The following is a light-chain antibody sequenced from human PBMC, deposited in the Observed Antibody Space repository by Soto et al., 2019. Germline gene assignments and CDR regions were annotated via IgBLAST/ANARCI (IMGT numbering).Light chain of an antibody. CDR2: DAS. Sequence: DIQMTQSPSSLSASVGDRVTITCRASQDISNYLNWYQQKLGKAPKLLIYDASNLETGVPSRFSGSGSGTDFTFTISSLQPEDIATYYCQQYSHLITFGQGTRREIK. CDR1: QDISNY. CDR3: QQYSHLIT. V-gene: IGKV1-33*01. J-gene: IGKJ5*01.